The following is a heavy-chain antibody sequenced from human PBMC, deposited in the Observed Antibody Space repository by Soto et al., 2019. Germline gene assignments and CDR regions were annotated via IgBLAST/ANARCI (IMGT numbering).Heavy chain of an antibody. D-gene: IGHD3-22*01. Sequence: SCLAFGFTFRSYTRDLVRQAPGKGLEWVSAIRGFSPYTFYADSVKGRFTISRDNAKNSLYLQMNSLRAEDTAVYYCARDRGYDDQDYYYKAMDVWGQGTMVTVSS. CDR1: GFTFRSYT. J-gene: IGHJ6*02. CDR3: ARDRGYDDQDYYYKAMDV. CDR2: IRGFSPYT. V-gene: IGHV3-21*01.